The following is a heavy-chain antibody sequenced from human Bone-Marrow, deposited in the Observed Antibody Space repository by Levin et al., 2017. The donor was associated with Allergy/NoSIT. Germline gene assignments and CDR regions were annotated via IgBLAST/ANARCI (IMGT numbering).Heavy chain of an antibody. D-gene: IGHD2-15*01. CDR1: GFIFGSHW. J-gene: IGHJ6*02. CDR3: AREGGGSWVDHRFYAGDV. V-gene: IGHV3-7*03. Sequence: PGGSLRLSCGASGFIFGSHWMAWVRQAPGKGPEWVANIRQDGSEKNYVDSVKGRFTISRDNAKDSLYLQMNNLRVDDTAVYYCAREGGGSWVDHRFYAGDVWGQGTAVTVSS. CDR2: IRQDGSEK.